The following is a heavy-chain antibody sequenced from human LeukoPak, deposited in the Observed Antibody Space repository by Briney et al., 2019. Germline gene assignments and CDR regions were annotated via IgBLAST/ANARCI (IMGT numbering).Heavy chain of an antibody. CDR2: IYTSGST. J-gene: IGHJ6*03. D-gene: IGHD2-2*01. CDR1: GGSISSSSYY. CDR3: ARIAPFQYCSSTSCYLARGYYYYMDV. Sequence: SETLSLTCTVSGGSISSSSYYWGWIRQPPGKGLEWIGRIYTSGSTNYNPSLKSRVTMSVDTSKNQFSLKLSSVTALDTAVYYCARIAPFQYCSSTSCYLARGYYYYMDVWGKGTTVTVSS. V-gene: IGHV4-61*05.